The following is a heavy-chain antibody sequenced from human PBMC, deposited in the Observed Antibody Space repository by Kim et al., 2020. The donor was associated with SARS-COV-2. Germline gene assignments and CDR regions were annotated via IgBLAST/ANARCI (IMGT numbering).Heavy chain of an antibody. D-gene: IGHD6-13*01. V-gene: IGHV4-34*01. CDR3: ARGNYISSWYGRISWFDP. CDR1: GGSFSGYY. J-gene: IGHJ5*02. CDR2: INHSGST. Sequence: SETLSLTCAVYGGSFSGYYWSWIRQPPGKGLEWIGEINHSGSTNYNPSLKSRVTISVDTSKNQFSLKLSSVTAADTAVYYCARGNYISSWYGRISWFDPWGQGTLVTVSS.